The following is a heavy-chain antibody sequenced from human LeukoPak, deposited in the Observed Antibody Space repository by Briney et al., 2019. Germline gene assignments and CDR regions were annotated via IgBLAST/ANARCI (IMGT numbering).Heavy chain of an antibody. J-gene: IGHJ4*02. CDR2: IKQDGSEK. CDR3: ARDGGSY. V-gene: IGHV3-7*01. CDR1: GFTFSSYE. Sequence: QSGGSLRLSCAASGFTFSSYEMNWVRQAPGKGLEWVANIKQDGSEKYYVDSVKGRFTISRDNAKNSLYLQMNSLRAEDTAVYYCARDGGSYWGQGTLVTVSS. D-gene: IGHD1-26*01.